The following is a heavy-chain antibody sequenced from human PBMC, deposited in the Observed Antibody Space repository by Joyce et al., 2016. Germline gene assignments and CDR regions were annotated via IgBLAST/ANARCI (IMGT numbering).Heavy chain of an antibody. V-gene: IGHV3-23*01. CDR3: AKISGISALIWEGRFDP. CDR1: GFTFSSYA. J-gene: IGHJ5*02. D-gene: IGHD3-16*01. CDR2: ITGSGIST. Sequence: EVQLLESGGGLVQPGGSLRLSCAASGFTFSSYAMSWVRQAPGKGLQWVSAITGSGISTYYADSVKGRFTISRDNFKNTLHLQMNSLRAEDTAVYYCAKISGISALIWEGRFDPWGQGTLVTVSS.